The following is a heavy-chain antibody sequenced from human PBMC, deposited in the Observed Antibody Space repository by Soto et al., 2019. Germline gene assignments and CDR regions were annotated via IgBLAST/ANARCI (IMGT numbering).Heavy chain of an antibody. CDR2: ISATGGST. CDR3: AKDRLAGNFDY. V-gene: IGHV3-23*01. J-gene: IGHJ4*02. Sequence: EVQVLDSGGGLVQPGGSLRLSCAASGFTFNNYAMNWVRQAPGKGLEWVATISATGGSTYYADSGKGRFTISRDNSKNTLYLQMNGLRVEDTAVYYCAKDRLAGNFDYWGQGTQVTVSS. CDR1: GFTFNNYA.